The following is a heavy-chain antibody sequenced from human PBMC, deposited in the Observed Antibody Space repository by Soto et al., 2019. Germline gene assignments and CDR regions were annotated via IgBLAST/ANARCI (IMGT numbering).Heavy chain of an antibody. CDR3: ARAVHGSGSYYLYYYYYGMDV. CDR1: GYTFTSYD. J-gene: IGHJ6*02. CDR2: MNPNSGNT. D-gene: IGHD3-10*01. Sequence: ASVKVSCKASGYTFTSYDINWVRQATGQGLEWMGWMNPNSGNTGYAQKFQGRVTMTRNTSISTAYMELSSLRSEDTAVYYCARAVHGSGSYYLYYYYYGMDVWGQGTTVTVSS. V-gene: IGHV1-8*01.